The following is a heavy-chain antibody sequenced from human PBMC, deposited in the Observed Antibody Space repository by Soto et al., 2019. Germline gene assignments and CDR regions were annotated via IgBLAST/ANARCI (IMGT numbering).Heavy chain of an antibody. V-gene: IGHV2-70*11. CDR1: GFSLSTSGMC. D-gene: IGHD3-22*01. CDR3: ARFLFYDSSGYYHDY. J-gene: IGHJ4*02. Sequence: SGPTLVNPTQTLTLTCTFSGFSLSTSGMCVSWIRQPPGKALEWLARIDWDDDKYYSTSLKTRLTISKDTSKNQVVLTMTNMDPVDTATYYCARFLFYDSSGYYHDYWGQGTLVTVSS. CDR2: IDWDDDK.